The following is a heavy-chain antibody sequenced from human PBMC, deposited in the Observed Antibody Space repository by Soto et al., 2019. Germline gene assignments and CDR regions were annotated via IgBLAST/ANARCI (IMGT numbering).Heavy chain of an antibody. Sequence: GGSLRLSCAASGFTFSSYAMHWVRQAPGKGLEWVAVILYDGSNKYYADSVKGRFTISRDNSKTTLYLQVNSLRAEDTAVYYCARGAVTDYFDDWGQGTLVTVSS. CDR3: ARGAVTDYFDD. J-gene: IGHJ4*02. CDR2: ILYDGSNK. CDR1: GFTFSSYA. D-gene: IGHD5-18*01. V-gene: IGHV3-30-3*01.